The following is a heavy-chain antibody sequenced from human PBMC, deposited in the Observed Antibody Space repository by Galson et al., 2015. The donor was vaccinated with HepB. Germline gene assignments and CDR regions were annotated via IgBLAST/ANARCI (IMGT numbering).Heavy chain of an antibody. J-gene: IGHJ4*02. D-gene: IGHD3-22*01. CDR3: ARAVEDYYDSSPDFDY. V-gene: IGHV1-46*03. Sequence: SVKVSCKASGGTFSSYAISWVRQAPGQGLEWMGIINPSGGSTSYAQKFQGRVTMTRDTSTSTVYMELSSLRSEDTAVYYCARAVEDYYDSSPDFDYWGQGTLVTVSS. CDR1: GGTFSSYA. CDR2: INPSGGST.